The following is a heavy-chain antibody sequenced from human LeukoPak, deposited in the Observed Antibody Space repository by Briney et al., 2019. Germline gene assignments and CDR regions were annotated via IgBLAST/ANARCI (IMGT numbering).Heavy chain of an antibody. CDR1: GGSISSGGYY. J-gene: IGHJ3*02. Sequence: SETLSLTCTVSGGSISSGGYYWSWIRQPPGKGLEWIGYIYHSGSTYYNPSLKSRVTISVDRSKNQFSLKLSSVTAADTAVYYCARDVTGKFAFDIWGQGTTVTVSS. CDR3: ARDVTGKFAFDI. V-gene: IGHV4-30-2*01. D-gene: IGHD7-27*01. CDR2: IYHSGST.